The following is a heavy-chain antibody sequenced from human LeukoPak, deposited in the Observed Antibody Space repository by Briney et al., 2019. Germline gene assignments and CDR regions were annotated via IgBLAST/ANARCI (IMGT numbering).Heavy chain of an antibody. CDR1: GGSISSSSYY. CDR2: IYYSGST. CDR3: ATHGGDYYDSSGYYYYHPYDY. V-gene: IGHV4-39*07. J-gene: IGHJ4*02. Sequence: SETLSLTCTVSGGSISSSSYYWGWIRQPPGKGLEWIGSIYYSGSTYYNPSLKSRVTISVDTSKNQFSLKLSSVTAADTAVYYCATHGGDYYDSSGYYYYHPYDYWGQGTLVTVSS. D-gene: IGHD3-22*01.